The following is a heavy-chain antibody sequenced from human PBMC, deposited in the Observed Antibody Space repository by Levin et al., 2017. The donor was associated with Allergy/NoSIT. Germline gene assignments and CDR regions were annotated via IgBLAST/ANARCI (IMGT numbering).Heavy chain of an antibody. CDR3: ARDLISSSYGMDV. J-gene: IGHJ6*04. CDR1: GFTFSSHS. CDR2: ISSTSGTK. D-gene: IGHD2/OR15-2a*01. Sequence: GGSLRLSCAASGFTFSSHSMNWARRAPGKRLEWLSYISSTSGTKKYADSVKGRFTISRDNAKNSLYLQMDSLRDEDTAVYYCARDLISSSYGMDVWGEGTTVTVSS. V-gene: IGHV3-48*02.